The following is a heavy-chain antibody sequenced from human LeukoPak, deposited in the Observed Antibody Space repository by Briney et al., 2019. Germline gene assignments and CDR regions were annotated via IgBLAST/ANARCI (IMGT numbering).Heavy chain of an antibody. D-gene: IGHD3-10*01. CDR2: MNPNSGNT. CDR1: GGTFSSYA. V-gene: IGHV1-8*02. Sequence: ASVKVSCKASGGTFSSYAISWVRQATGQGLEWMGWMNPNSGNTGYAQKFQGRVTMTRNTSISTAYMELSSLRSEDTAVYYCARITMVRGVIMSAFDIWGQGTMVTVSS. J-gene: IGHJ3*02. CDR3: ARITMVRGVIMSAFDI.